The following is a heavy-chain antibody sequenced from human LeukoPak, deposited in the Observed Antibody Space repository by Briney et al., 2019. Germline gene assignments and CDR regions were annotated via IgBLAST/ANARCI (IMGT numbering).Heavy chain of an antibody. CDR1: GGSITSSNDF. CDR3: ARGYPFDY. D-gene: IGHD1-14*01. Sequence: PSETLSLTCAVSGGSITSSNDFWTWIRQPAGKGLEWIGRFCTGETTIYNPSLKSRVTISVDTSNKQFSLTLRSVTAADTAVYYCARGYPFDYWGQGILVTVSS. CDR2: FCTGETT. V-gene: IGHV4-61*02. J-gene: IGHJ4*02.